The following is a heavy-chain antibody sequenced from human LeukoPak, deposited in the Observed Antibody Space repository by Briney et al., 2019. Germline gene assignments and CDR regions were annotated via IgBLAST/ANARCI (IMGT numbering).Heavy chain of an antibody. V-gene: IGHV3-23*01. D-gene: IGHD3-9*01. CDR3: ARLHYDILTGYGSGENWFDP. Sequence: PGGSLRLSCAASGFTFSSYAMSWVRQAPGKGLEWVSAISGSGGSTYYADSVKGRFTISRDNSKNTLYLQMNTLRAEDTAVYYCARLHYDILTGYGSGENWFDPWGQGTLVTVSS. CDR1: GFTFSSYA. J-gene: IGHJ5*02. CDR2: ISGSGGST.